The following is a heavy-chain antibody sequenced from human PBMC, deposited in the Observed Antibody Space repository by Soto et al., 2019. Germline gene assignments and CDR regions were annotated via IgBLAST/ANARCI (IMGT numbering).Heavy chain of an antibody. Sequence: SVKVSCKASGGTFSSYATSWVRQAPGQGLEWMGGIIPIFGTANYAQKFQGRVTITADESTSTAYMELSSLRSEDTAVYYCARAPGGYCSSTSCYHNTDYSGQGTLVTVST. CDR2: IIPIFGTA. CDR1: GGTFSSYA. CDR3: ARAPGGYCSSTSCYHNTDY. D-gene: IGHD2-2*01. J-gene: IGHJ4*02. V-gene: IGHV1-69*13.